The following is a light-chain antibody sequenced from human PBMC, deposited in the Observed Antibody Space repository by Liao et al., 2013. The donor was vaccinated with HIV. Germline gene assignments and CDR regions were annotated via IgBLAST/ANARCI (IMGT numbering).Light chain of an antibody. CDR2: SNT. Sequence: SYELTQSPSVSVAPGETARIACGGNNVGSKYVHWYQQKPGQAPVLVIFSNTDRPSGIPERFSGSNSGNTATLTISGTQPMDEAVYYCQAWDRNTAIFGGGTKLTVL. J-gene: IGLJ2*01. CDR3: QAWDRNTAI. V-gene: IGLV3-9*01. CDR1: NVGSKY.